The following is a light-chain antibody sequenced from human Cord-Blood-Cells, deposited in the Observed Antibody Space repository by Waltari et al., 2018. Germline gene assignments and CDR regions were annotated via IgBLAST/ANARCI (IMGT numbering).Light chain of an antibody. J-gene: IGKJ2*01. CDR1: QSVLYSSNNKNY. CDR3: QAQNT. V-gene: IGKV4-1*01. CDR2: WAS. Sequence: DIVMTQSPDSLAVSLGERATINCKSSQSVLYSSNNKNYLAWYQQKPGQPPKLLIYWASTRESGVPDRFSGSGSGTDFTLTIRSLQAEDVAVYYCQAQNTFGQGTKLEIK.